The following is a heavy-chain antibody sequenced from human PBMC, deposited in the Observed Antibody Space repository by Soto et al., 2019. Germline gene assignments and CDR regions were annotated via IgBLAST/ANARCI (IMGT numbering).Heavy chain of an antibody. CDR1: GGTFSSYA. V-gene: IGHV1-69*13. CDR3: ARDRASVVVVAAPPLFDP. D-gene: IGHD2-15*01. CDR2: IIPIFGTA. Sequence: GASVKVSCKASGGTFSSYAISWVRQAPGQGLEWMGGIIPIFGTANYAQKFQGRVTITADESTSTAYMELSSLRSEDTAVYYCARDRASVVVVAAPPLFDPWGQGTLVTVSS. J-gene: IGHJ5*02.